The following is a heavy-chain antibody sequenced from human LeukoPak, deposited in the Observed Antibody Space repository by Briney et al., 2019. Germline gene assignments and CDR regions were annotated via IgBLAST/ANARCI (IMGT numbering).Heavy chain of an antibody. CDR3: ARDLRGARPGGVVPPYYYYYGMDV. CDR2: IYYSGST. CDR1: GGSISSYY. D-gene: IGHD3-3*01. J-gene: IGHJ6*02. V-gene: IGHV4-59*01. Sequence: SETLSLTCTVSGGSISSYYWSWIRQPPGKGLEWIGYIYYSGSTNYNPSLKSRVTISVDTSKNQFSLKLSSVTAADTAVYYCARDLRGARPGGVVPPYYYYYGMDVWGQGTTVTVSS.